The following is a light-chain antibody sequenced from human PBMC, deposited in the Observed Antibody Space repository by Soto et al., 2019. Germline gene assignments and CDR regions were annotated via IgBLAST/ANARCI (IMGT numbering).Light chain of an antibody. CDR3: QQYNNWPRT. Sequence: EIVLTQSPGNLSLSPGARATLSCRASQSVSSSYLAWYQQKPGQAPRLLIHGATTRATGIPARFSGSGSGTEFTLTSSSLQSEDFAVYYCQQYNNWPRTFGQGTKVDIK. CDR1: QSVSSSY. V-gene: IGKV3-15*01. J-gene: IGKJ1*01. CDR2: GAT.